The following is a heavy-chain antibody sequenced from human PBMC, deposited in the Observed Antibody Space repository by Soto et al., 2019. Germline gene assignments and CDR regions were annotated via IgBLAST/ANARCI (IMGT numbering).Heavy chain of an antibody. CDR2: IYHSGST. J-gene: IGHJ5*02. CDR1: GGSISSGGYS. CDR3: ARGLGPLRGRRWFDP. V-gene: IGHV4-30-2*01. Sequence: PSETLSLTCAVSGGSISSGGYSWSWIRQPPGKGLEWIGYIYHSGSTYYNPSLKSRVTISVDRSKNQFSLKLSSVTAADTAVYYCARGLGPLRGRRWFDPWGQGTLVTVSS. D-gene: IGHD2-21*01.